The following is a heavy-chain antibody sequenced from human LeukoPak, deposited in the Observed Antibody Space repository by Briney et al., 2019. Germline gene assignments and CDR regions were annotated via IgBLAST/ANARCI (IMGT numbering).Heavy chain of an antibody. J-gene: IGHJ4*02. CDR1: GFTFSSCG. Sequence: GGSLRLSCAASGFTFSSCGMHWVRQAPGKGLEWVAFIQYDGSNKYYADSVKGRFTISRDNSKNTLYLQMNSLRAEDTAVYYCARDPVLLWFGEFLPYFDYWGQGTLVTVSS. V-gene: IGHV3-30*02. CDR3: ARDPVLLWFGEFLPYFDY. D-gene: IGHD3-10*01. CDR2: IQYDGSNK.